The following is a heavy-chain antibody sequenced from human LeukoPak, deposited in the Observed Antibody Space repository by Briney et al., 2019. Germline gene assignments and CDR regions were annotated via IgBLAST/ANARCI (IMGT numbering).Heavy chain of an antibody. D-gene: IGHD3-16*01. J-gene: IGHJ6*03. CDR3: ARLHWESGGIYFYYYMDV. V-gene: IGHV1-8*01. Sequence: ATVKVSCKASGYTFTSYDINWVRQAPGQGLEWMASMNPNNGNTAYARKFQGRVTMTRDTSIGTAYLELSALRSEDTAVYYCARLHWESGGIYFYYYMDVWGKGSTVTVSS. CDR2: MNPNNGNT. CDR1: GYTFTSYD.